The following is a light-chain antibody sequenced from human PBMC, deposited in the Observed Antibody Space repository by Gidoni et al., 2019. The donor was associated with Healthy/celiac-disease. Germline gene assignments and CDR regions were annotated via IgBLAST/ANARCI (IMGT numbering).Light chain of an antibody. V-gene: IGLV2-8*01. CDR3: ISYAGSNNFEV. Sequence: QSARTQPPSESGSPGQSVTISCTGTSSDVGGYDYVYWYALHPGIAPTLMLSAVSQRPSWVPERFSGSKSSNTASLTVSGLQAEDEADYYCISYAGSNNFEVFGTGTKVTVL. CDR1: SSDVGGYDY. CDR2: AVS. J-gene: IGLJ1*01.